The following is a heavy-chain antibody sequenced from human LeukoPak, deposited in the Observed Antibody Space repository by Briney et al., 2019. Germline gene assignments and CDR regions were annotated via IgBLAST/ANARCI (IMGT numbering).Heavy chain of an antibody. D-gene: IGHD3-16*01. V-gene: IGHV3-33*01. CDR2: IWPDGSYK. CDR3: ARAVGPFDY. CDR1: GFTFSTYG. J-gene: IGHJ4*02. Sequence: GGSLRLSCATSGFTFSTYGIHWVRQAPGKGLEWVAAIWPDGSYKYYADSVKGRFTISRDNSKNTVYLQMNTLRDEDTAVYYCARAVGPFDYWGQGTLVTVSS.